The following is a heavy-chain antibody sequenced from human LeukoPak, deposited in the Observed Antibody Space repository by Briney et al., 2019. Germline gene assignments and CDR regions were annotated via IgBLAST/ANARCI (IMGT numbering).Heavy chain of an antibody. V-gene: IGHV5-51*01. CDR2: IFPGDSDT. J-gene: IGHJ3*02. CDR1: GYSFTTYW. Sequence: GESLKISCKASGYSFTTYWIGWVRQMAGKGLEGMGIIFPGDSDTRYSPSFQGQVTISADKSISTAYLQWSSLKASDTAMYNCARPRGVAAVAAFDIWGQGTMVTVSS. D-gene: IGHD6-13*01. CDR3: ARPRGVAAVAAFDI.